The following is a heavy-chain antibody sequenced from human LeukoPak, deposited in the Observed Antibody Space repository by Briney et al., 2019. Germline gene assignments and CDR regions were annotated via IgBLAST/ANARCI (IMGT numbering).Heavy chain of an antibody. CDR2: IYFTGNT. CDR1: GVSISGDY. J-gene: IGHJ4*02. V-gene: IGHV4-59*08. CDR3: ARHPFSSPFDF. Sequence: SETLSLTCTVSGVSISGDYWSWLRQPPGKGLEWIGYIYFTGNTDHNPSLKSRVTLSMDTSKNQFSLKLTSVTAADTAVYYCARHPFSSPFDFWGQGTLVTVSS.